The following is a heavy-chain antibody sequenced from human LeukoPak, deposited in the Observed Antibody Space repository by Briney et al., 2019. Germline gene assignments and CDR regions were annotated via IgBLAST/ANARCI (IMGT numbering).Heavy chain of an antibody. D-gene: IGHD6-13*01. J-gene: IGHJ4*02. CDR2: MNPNSGNT. Sequence: ASVKVSCEASGGTFRSYAISWVRQAPGQGLEWMGWMNPNSGNTGYAQKFQGRVTMTRNTSISTAYMELSSLRSEDTAVYYCARGSTAAATDYWGQGTLVTVSS. CDR1: GGTFRSYA. V-gene: IGHV1-8*02. CDR3: ARGSTAAATDY.